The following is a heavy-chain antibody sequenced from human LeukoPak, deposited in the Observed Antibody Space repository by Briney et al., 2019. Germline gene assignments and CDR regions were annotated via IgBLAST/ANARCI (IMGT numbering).Heavy chain of an antibody. CDR3: ARAIGGYSYGLVDP. D-gene: IGHD5-18*01. CDR1: GFTFSSYS. Sequence: GGSLRLSCAASGFTFSSYSMNWVRQAPGKGLEWVSSISSSSSYIYYADSVKGQFTISRDNAKNSLYLQMNSLSAEATAVYYCARAIGGYSYGLVDPWGQGTLVTVSS. J-gene: IGHJ5*02. V-gene: IGHV3-21*01. CDR2: ISSSSSYI.